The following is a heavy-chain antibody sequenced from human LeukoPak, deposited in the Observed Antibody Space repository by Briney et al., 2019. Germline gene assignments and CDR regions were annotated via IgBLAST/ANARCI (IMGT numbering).Heavy chain of an antibody. Sequence: GESLKISCKGSGYSFTRKWIGWVRQMPGKGLEWMAIIYPGDSDTTYSPSFQGQVTISADKSINTAYLQWSSLKASDTAMYYCARRVVNNRNWYFDLWGRGTLVTVSS. V-gene: IGHV5-51*01. CDR1: GYSFTRKW. J-gene: IGHJ2*01. CDR2: IYPGDSDT. CDR3: ARRVVNNRNWYFDL. D-gene: IGHD4-23*01.